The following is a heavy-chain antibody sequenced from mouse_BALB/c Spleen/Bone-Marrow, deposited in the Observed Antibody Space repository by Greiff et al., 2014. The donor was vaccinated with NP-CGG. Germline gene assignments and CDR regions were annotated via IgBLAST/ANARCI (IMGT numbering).Heavy chain of an antibody. Sequence: DVQLVESGGGLVKPGGSLKLSCAASGFTFSDFYMYWVRQTPEKRLEWVATISDGGSYIYYPDSVKERFTIARYDAKNNLYLQMISLKSEDTAMYYCTRDRVVQGYAMDYWGQGTSLTVSS. J-gene: IGHJ4*01. V-gene: IGHV5-4*02. CDR1: GFTFSDFY. D-gene: IGHD1-1*02. CDR3: TRDRVVQGYAMDY. CDR2: ISDGGSYI.